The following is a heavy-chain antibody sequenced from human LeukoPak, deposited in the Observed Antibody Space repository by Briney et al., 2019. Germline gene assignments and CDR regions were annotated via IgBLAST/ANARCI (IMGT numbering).Heavy chain of an antibody. D-gene: IGHD3-10*01. CDR1: GYTFTSYD. J-gene: IGHJ4*02. V-gene: IGHV1-8*01. CDR2: MNPNSGNT. Sequence: ASVKVSCKASGYTFTSYDINWVRQATGQGLEWMGWMNPNSGNTDYAQKFQGRVTMTRDTSINTAYMELSSLTSDDTAVYYCTKGSYSGSYRDYWGQGTLVTVSS. CDR3: TKGSYSGSYRDY.